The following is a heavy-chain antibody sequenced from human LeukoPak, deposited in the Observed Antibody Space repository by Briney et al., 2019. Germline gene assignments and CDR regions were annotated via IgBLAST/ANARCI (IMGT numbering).Heavy chain of an antibody. V-gene: IGHV3-30*02. Sequence: SGGSLRLSCAASEFTFSSSAMHWVRQAPGKGLAWVAFIGHEGTNKYYADSVKGRFTISRDNSKNTLYLQMNSLRAEDTAVYYCVKDGHWTFDYWGQGTLVTVSS. D-gene: IGHD1-1*01. CDR3: VKDGHWTFDY. J-gene: IGHJ4*02. CDR1: EFTFSSSA. CDR2: IGHEGTNK.